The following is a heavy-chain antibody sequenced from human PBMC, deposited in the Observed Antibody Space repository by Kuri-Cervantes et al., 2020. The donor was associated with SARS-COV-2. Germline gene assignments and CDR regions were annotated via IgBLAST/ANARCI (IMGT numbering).Heavy chain of an antibody. J-gene: IGHJ6*03. D-gene: IGHD3-3*01. CDR3: ARGFRNYDFWSGYRPNYYYYYMDV. V-gene: IGHV3-11*04. Sequence: GESLKISCAASGFTFSSYWMSWIRQAPGKGLEWVSYISSGGSTIYYADSVKGRFTISRDNAKNSLYLQMNSLRAEDTAVYYCARGFRNYDFWSGYRPNYYYYYMDVWGKGTTVTVSS. CDR1: GFTFSSYW. CDR2: ISSGGSTI.